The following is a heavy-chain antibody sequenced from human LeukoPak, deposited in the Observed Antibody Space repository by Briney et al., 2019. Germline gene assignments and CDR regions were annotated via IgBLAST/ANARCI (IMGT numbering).Heavy chain of an antibody. CDR3: ARVKCSSTSCYRGYFDY. J-gene: IGHJ4*02. V-gene: IGHV1-69*17. CDR1: GPTFSSYA. D-gene: IGHD2-2*02. Sequence: SVTLSCKASGPTFSSYAISWVRQAPGQGLEWMGWIIPIFAIANYAQKFQGRVTITADTSTSTAYMELSSLRSEDTAVYYCARVKCSSTSCYRGYFDYGGQGTLATVS. CDR2: IIPIFAIA.